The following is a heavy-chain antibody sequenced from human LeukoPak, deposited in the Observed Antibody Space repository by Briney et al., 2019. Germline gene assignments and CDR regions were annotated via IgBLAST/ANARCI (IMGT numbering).Heavy chain of an antibody. Sequence: GGSLRLSCAASGFTFNTYAMSWVRQAPGKGLEWVSAISGSGGSTYCADSVKGRFTTSRDNSKNTLYLQMNSLRAEDTAVYYCAKPAGIAAAGTGYFDYWGQGTLVTVSS. V-gene: IGHV3-23*01. CDR1: GFTFNTYA. CDR3: AKPAGIAAAGTGYFDY. J-gene: IGHJ4*02. CDR2: ISGSGGST. D-gene: IGHD6-13*01.